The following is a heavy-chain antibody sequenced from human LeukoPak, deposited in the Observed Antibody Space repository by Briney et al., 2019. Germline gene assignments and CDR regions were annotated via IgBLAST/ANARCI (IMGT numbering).Heavy chain of an antibody. CDR1: GYTFTSYG. J-gene: IGHJ6*03. CDR3: ARRTTVTTDYYNYYMDV. CDR2: ISAYNGNT. Sequence: ASVKVSCKASGYTFTSYGISWVRQAPGQGLEWMGWISAYNGNTSYAQKLQGRVTMTTDTSTSTAYMELRSLRSDDTAVYYCARRTTVTTDYYNYYMDVWGKGTTVTVSS. V-gene: IGHV1-18*01. D-gene: IGHD4-11*01.